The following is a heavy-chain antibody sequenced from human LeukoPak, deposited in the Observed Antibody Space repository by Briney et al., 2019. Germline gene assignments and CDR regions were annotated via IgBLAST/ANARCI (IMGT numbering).Heavy chain of an antibody. Sequence: GGSLRLSCAASGFTFSSYWMSWVRQAPGKGLEWVANIKQDGSEKYYVDSVKGRFTISRDNAKNSLYLQMNSLGAEDTAVYYCARVRVATTGRYDALNLWGQGTMVTVSS. CDR3: ARVRVATTGRYDALNL. D-gene: IGHD5-12*01. J-gene: IGHJ3*01. CDR1: GFTFSSYW. CDR2: IKQDGSEK. V-gene: IGHV3-7*01.